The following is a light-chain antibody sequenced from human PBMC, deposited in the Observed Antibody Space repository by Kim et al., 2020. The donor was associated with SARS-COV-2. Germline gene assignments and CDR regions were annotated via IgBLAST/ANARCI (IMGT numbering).Light chain of an antibody. Sequence: QSALTQPDSVSGSPGQSITISCTGTSSDVGSYNLVSWYQQHPGKAPKLMIYEGSKRPSGVSNRFAGSKSGNTASLTISGLQAEDEADYYCCSYAGSTLVVFGGGTQLTVL. CDR2: EGS. V-gene: IGLV2-23*01. CDR3: CSYAGSTLVV. J-gene: IGLJ2*01. CDR1: SSDVGSYNL.